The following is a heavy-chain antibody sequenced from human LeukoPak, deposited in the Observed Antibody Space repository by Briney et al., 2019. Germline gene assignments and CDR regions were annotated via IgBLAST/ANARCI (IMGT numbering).Heavy chain of an antibody. CDR1: GFTVSSNY. J-gene: IGHJ4*02. Sequence: PGGSLRLSSAASGFTVSSNYMSWVRQAPGKGLEWVSVIYSGGSTYYADSVKGRFTISRDNSKDTLYLQMNSLRAEDTAVYYCARSSGYIFDYWGQGTLVTVSS. CDR2: IYSGGST. D-gene: IGHD3-22*01. V-gene: IGHV3-53*01. CDR3: ARSSGYIFDY.